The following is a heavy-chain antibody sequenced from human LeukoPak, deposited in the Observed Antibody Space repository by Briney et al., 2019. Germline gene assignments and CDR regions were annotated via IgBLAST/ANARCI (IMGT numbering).Heavy chain of an antibody. CDR2: INHSGST. J-gene: IGHJ5*02. CDR1: GGSFSGYY. CDR3: ARNTLFGVVIIRSGWFDP. Sequence: SETLSLTCAVYGGSFSGYYWSWIRQPPGKGLEWIGEINHSGSTNYNPSLKSRVTISVDTSKNQFSLKLSSVTAADTAVYYCARNTLFGVVIIRSGWFDPWGQGTLVTVSS. V-gene: IGHV4-34*01. D-gene: IGHD3-3*01.